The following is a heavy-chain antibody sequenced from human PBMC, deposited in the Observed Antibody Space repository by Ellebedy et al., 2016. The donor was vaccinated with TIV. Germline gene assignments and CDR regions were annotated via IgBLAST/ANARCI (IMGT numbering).Heavy chain of an antibody. CDR1: GGSISSGGYP. J-gene: IGHJ3*02. CDR2: IYYSGST. CDR3: ARPGKDAFDI. Sequence: SETLSLXXAVSGGSISSGGYPWSWIRQPPGKGLEWIGSIYYSGSTYYNPSLKSRVTISVDTSKNQFSLKLSSVTAADTAVYYCARPGKDAFDIWGQGTMVTVSS. V-gene: IGHV4-30-2*03. D-gene: IGHD3-10*01.